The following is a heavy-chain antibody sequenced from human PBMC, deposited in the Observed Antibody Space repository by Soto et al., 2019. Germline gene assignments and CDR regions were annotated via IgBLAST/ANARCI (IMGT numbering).Heavy chain of an antibody. D-gene: IGHD3-10*01. J-gene: IGHJ4*02. V-gene: IGHV1-18*04. CDR1: GYTFTNYG. Sequence: PSVKVSCKTSGYTFTNYGLNWVRQAPGQRLEWMGWISAYNRNTNFAQNLQDRVTLTTDTSTSTAYMELSSLRSDDTAVYYCARDRSINHRDFDLWGQGTLVTVSS. CDR2: ISAYNRNT. CDR3: ARDRSINHRDFDL.